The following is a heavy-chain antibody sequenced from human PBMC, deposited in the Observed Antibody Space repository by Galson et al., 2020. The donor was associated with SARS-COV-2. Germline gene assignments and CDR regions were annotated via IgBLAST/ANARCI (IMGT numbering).Heavy chain of an antibody. CDR1: DVSIRDYY. CDR2: IFYSGST. CDR3: ARHKPAVTGWQWPID. D-gene: IGHD6-19*01. J-gene: IGHJ4*02. Sequence: ASETLSLTYTVSDVSIRDYYWSWIRQPPGKELEWLGYIFYSGSTNYNPSLKSRVTMSVDTSKNQFSLKLASVTAADTAMYYCARHKPAVTGWQWPIDWGQGALVTVSS. V-gene: IGHV4-59*08.